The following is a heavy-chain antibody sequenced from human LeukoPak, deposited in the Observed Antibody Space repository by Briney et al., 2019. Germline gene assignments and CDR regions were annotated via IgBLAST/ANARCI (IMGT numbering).Heavy chain of an antibody. CDR2: IKQDGSEK. J-gene: IGHJ4*02. V-gene: IGHV3-7*03. CDR3: ARVDYSSYGLYYFDY. D-gene: IGHD5-18*01. CDR1: GFTFSSYW. Sequence: GGSLRLSCAASGFTFSSYWMSWVRQAPGKGLEWVANIKQDGSEKYYVDSVKGRFTISRDNAKNSLYLQMNSLRAEDAAVYYCARVDYSSYGLYYFDYWGQGTLVTVSS.